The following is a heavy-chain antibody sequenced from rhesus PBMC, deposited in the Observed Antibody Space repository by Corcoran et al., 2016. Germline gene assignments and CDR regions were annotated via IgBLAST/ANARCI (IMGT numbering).Heavy chain of an antibody. CDR1: GGSISSNS. Sequence: LQLQQSGPGLVKPSETLSLTCAVSGGSISSNSGTWIRQPPGKGLEWIGRIAGDAGTPASDPSLRGRGTISIATSKPEFSRKVDSVTAADTAVYYCVGLMVAGPVEYWGQGVLVTVSS. D-gene: IGHD6-37*01. CDR2: IAGDAGTP. V-gene: IGHV4-173*01. J-gene: IGHJ4*01. CDR3: VGLMVAGPVEY.